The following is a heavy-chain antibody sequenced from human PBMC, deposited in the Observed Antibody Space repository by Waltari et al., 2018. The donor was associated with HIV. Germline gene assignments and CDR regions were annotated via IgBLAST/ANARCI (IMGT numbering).Heavy chain of an antibody. CDR2: ISRTGTT. Sequence: QVQLQESGPRLVKASETLSLTCTVSASSISSNYYRGWIRQPPGKGLQWIGSISRTGTTYYNPSLKSRVTISADLSKNQFSLKLTSVSAADTAVYYCARDQDYYDSSGYTCYAFDIWGQGTSVTVSS. CDR3: ARDQDYYDSSGYTCYAFDI. V-gene: IGHV4-38-2*02. D-gene: IGHD3-22*01. CDR1: ASSISSNYY. J-gene: IGHJ3*02.